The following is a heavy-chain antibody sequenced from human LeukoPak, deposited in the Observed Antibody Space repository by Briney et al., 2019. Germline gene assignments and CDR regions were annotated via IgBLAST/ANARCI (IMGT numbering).Heavy chain of an antibody. J-gene: IGHJ1*01. D-gene: IGHD2-21*01. Sequence: PGGSLRLSCAASGFTFSSYAMSWVRQAPGKGLEWVSAISGSGGSTYYADSVKGRFTISRDNSKNTLYLQMNSLRAEDTAVYYCANTHGTMMLFGAEYFQHWGQGTLVTVSS. CDR3: ANTHGTMMLFGAEYFQH. V-gene: IGHV3-23*01. CDR2: ISGSGGST. CDR1: GFTFSSYA.